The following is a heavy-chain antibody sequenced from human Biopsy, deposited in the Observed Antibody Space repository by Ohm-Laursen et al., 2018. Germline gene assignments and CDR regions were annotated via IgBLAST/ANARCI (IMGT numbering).Heavy chain of an antibody. CDR3: ARHDRSGYWGLDY. Sequence: TLSLTCSVSGGSLNNHYWSWIRQSPGKGLEWLAYIYSSGRTNYNPSLKSRIIVPVDTSKNQLSLKVTSVTATDTAMYYCARHDRSGYWGLDYWGQGALVTVSA. J-gene: IGHJ4*02. V-gene: IGHV4-4*08. CDR1: GGSLNNHY. CDR2: IYSSGRT. D-gene: IGHD3-22*01.